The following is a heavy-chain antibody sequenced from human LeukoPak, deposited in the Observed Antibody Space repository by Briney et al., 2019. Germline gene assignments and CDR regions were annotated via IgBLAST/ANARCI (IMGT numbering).Heavy chain of an antibody. Sequence: GGSLRLSCAASGFTFSSYGMHWVRQAPGKGLEWVAGISYDGSNTYYADSVKGRFTISRDNSKNMVYLQMNSLRAEDTAVYYCAKDLGFAQLWYFNYWGQGTLVTVSS. V-gene: IGHV3-30*18. J-gene: IGHJ4*02. D-gene: IGHD5-18*01. CDR2: ISYDGSNT. CDR1: GFTFSSYG. CDR3: AKDLGFAQLWYFNY.